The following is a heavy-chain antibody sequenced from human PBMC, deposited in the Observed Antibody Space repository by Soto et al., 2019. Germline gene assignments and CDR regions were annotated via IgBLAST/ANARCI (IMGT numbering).Heavy chain of an antibody. Sequence: QVTLKESGPVLVKPTETLTLTCTVSGFSLSNARMGVSWIRQPPGKALEWLAHIFSNDEKSYSTSLKSRLTSAKDTSKSQVVRTTTNLDPVDTATYCCARMRLVANYGMEVWGQGTTLTGSS. CDR2: IFSNDEK. CDR3: ARMRLVANYGMEV. J-gene: IGHJ6*02. CDR1: GFSLSNARMG. D-gene: IGHD5-12*01. V-gene: IGHV2-26*01.